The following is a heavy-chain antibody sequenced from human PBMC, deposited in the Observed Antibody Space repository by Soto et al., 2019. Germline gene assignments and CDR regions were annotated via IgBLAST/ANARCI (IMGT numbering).Heavy chain of an antibody. CDR3: ARVAAYYDFWSGWAF. CDR1: GYTFTSYA. V-gene: IGHV1-3*01. Sequence: ASVTVSCKASGYTFTSYAMHCVRQAPGQRLEWMGWINAGNGNTKYSQKFQGRVTITRDTSASTAYMELSSLRSEDTAVYYCARVAAYYDFWSGWAFWGQGTLVTVSS. J-gene: IGHJ4*02. CDR2: INAGNGNT. D-gene: IGHD3-3*01.